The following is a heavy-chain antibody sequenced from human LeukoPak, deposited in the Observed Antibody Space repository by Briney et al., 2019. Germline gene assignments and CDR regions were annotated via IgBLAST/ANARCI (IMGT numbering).Heavy chain of an antibody. CDR1: GGSISSSSYY. CDR3: ARHVRNRGYDILTGHFDY. J-gene: IGHJ4*02. Sequence: SETLSLTCTVSGGSISSSSYYWRWNRQPPGKGPEWIGSVYYSESTYYNPSLKSRVPISVDTSKNQYSLKLSSVTAADTAVYYCARHVRNRGYDILTGHFDYWGQGTLVTVSS. V-gene: IGHV4-39*01. CDR2: VYYSEST. D-gene: IGHD3-9*01.